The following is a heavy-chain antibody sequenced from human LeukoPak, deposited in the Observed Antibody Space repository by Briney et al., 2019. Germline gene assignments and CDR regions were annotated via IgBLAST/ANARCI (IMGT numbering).Heavy chain of an antibody. Sequence: PGGSLRLSCADSGFTLSTYWMTWVRQAPGKGLEWVANIKQDGSEKYYVDSVKGRFTISRDNAKNSLYLQMNSLRAEDTAVYYCVILIAAAGTPLRFWGQGTLVAVSS. J-gene: IGHJ4*02. CDR3: VILIAAAGTPLRF. CDR2: IKQDGSEK. D-gene: IGHD6-13*01. CDR1: GFTLSTYW. V-gene: IGHV3-7*03.